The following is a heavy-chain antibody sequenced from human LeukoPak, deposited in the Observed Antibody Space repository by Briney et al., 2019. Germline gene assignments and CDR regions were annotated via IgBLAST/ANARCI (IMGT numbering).Heavy chain of an antibody. CDR1: GFTFSSYL. Sequence: GGSLRLSCAASGFTFSSYLMSWVRQAPGKGLEWVANIRQDGSVQNYVDSVKGRFTISRDNPKNSVYLQMSSLRAEDTAVYYCLVTTRSRGFGYWGQGTLVTVSS. J-gene: IGHJ4*02. CDR2: IRQDGSVQ. V-gene: IGHV3-7*01. CDR3: LVTTRSRGFGY. D-gene: IGHD1/OR15-1a*01.